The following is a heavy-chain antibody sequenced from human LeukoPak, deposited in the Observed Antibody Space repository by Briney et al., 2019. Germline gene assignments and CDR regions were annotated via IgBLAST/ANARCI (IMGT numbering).Heavy chain of an antibody. CDR2: IYYRGST. J-gene: IGHJ4*02. CDR3: AKTTYCGGDCSTYYFDY. D-gene: IGHD2-21*02. CDR1: GGSISSSSYY. Sequence: SETLSLTCTVSGGSISSSSYYWGWIRQPPGKGLEWIGSIYYRGSTYYTPSLKSRVTISVDTSKTQFSLKLSSVTAADTAVYYCAKTTYCGGDCSTYYFDYWGQGTLVTVSS. V-gene: IGHV4-39*01.